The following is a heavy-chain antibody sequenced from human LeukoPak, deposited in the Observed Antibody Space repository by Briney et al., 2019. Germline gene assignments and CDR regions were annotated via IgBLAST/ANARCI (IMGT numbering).Heavy chain of an antibody. CDR3: ARAPYYYDSSGEGV. D-gene: IGHD3-22*01. Sequence: SETLSLXCTVSGGSISSYYWSWIRQPPGKGLEWIGYIYYSRSTNYNPSLKSRVTISVDTSKNQFSLKLSSVTAADTAVYYCARAPYYYDSSGEGVWGQGTLVTVSS. CDR1: GGSISSYY. J-gene: IGHJ4*02. V-gene: IGHV4-59*01. CDR2: IYYSRST.